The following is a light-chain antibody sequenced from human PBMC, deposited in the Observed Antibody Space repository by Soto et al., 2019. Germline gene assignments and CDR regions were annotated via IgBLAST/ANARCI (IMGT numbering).Light chain of an antibody. CDR1: SSDFGAYNY. J-gene: IGLJ3*02. V-gene: IGLV2-8*01. CDR3: SSYADNTVV. Sequence: QSVLTQPPSASGSPGQSVAISCTGTSSDFGAYNYVSWYQQHPGKAPKLLIFEVSKRPSGVPDRFSGSKSGNMASLVVSGREAEDEADYYCSSYADNTVVFGGGTKLTVL. CDR2: EVS.